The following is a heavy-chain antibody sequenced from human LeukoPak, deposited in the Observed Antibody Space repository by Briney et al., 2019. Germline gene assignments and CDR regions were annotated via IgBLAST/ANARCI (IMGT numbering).Heavy chain of an antibody. Sequence: GGSLRLSCAASGFTFSSYEMNWVRQAPGKGLEWVSYISSSGSTIYYADSVKGRFTISRDNAKNSLYLQMNSLRAEDTAVYYCARPLRGRRWDAFDIWGQGTMVTVSS. V-gene: IGHV3-48*03. J-gene: IGHJ3*02. CDR1: GFTFSSYE. CDR3: ARPLRGRRWDAFDI. D-gene: IGHD2-15*01. CDR2: ISSSGSTI.